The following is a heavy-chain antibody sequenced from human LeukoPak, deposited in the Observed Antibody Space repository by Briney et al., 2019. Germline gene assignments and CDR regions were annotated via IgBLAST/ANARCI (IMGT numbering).Heavy chain of an antibody. CDR3: VTGSSERDYYESGTYYLGDS. CDR2: FDSEDGKT. D-gene: IGHD3-10*01. CDR1: GAILIELS. Sequence: ASVKVSCKVSGAILIELSIHWVRQSPGKGLEWMGGFDSEDGKTKAAQSFLDRVSLTEDTSLATAYMELRSLTSEGTAVYYCVTGSSERDYYESGTYYLGDSWGQGTVVTVSS. J-gene: IGHJ4*02. V-gene: IGHV1-24*01.